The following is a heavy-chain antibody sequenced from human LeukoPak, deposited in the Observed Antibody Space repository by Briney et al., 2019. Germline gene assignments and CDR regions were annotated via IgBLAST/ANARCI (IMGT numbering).Heavy chain of an antibody. V-gene: IGHV4-4*07. CDR2: ISTGGST. D-gene: IGHD3-22*01. J-gene: IGHJ1*01. Sequence: NPSETLSLTCTVSGASISSSYCTWIRQPAGQGLEWIVRISTGGSTTYNPPFKSRVTMSFDTSKNHFSLNLTSVTAADTAVYYCARDQTYYVSSGYYYVTYFQHWGQGILVTVSS. CDR3: ARDQTYYVSSGYYYVTYFQH. CDR1: GASISSSY.